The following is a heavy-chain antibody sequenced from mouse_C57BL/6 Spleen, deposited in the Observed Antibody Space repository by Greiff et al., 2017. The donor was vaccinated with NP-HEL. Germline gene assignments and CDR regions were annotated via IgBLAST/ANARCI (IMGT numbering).Heavy chain of an antibody. CDR1: GYSFTGYY. V-gene: IGHV1-42*01. J-gene: IGHJ3*01. D-gene: IGHD2-4*01. Sequence: VQLQQSGPELVKPGASVKISCKASGYSFTGYYMNWVKQSPEKSLEWIGEINPSTGGTTYNQKFKAKATLTVDKSSSTAYMQLKSLTSEDSAVYYCARSDEYDGFAYWGQGTLVTVSA. CDR3: ARSDEYDGFAY. CDR2: INPSTGGT.